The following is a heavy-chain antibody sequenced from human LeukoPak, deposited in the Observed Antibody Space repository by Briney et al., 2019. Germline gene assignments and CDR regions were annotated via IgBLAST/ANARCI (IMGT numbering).Heavy chain of an antibody. CDR3: ARARGCSGGSCPSDY. CDR2: IYYSGST. CDR1: GGSISSYY. J-gene: IGHJ4*02. V-gene: IGHV4-59*01. D-gene: IGHD2-15*01. Sequence: SETLSLTCTVSGGSISSYYWSWIRQPPGKGLEWIGYIYYSGSTIYNPSLKSRVTISVDTSKNQFSLRLSSVTAADTAVYYCARARGCSGGSCPSDYWGQGTLVTVSS.